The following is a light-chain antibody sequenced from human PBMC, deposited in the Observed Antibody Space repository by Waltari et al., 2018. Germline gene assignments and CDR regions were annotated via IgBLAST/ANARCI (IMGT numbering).Light chain of an antibody. CDR1: QSVLYSSNNKNY. J-gene: IGKJ1*01. CDR3: QQYYTTPRT. V-gene: IGKV4-1*01. CDR2: WAS. Sequence: DIVMTQSPDSLAVSLGERATINCKSSQSVLYSSNNKNYLAWYQQKPGQPPKLLICWASIRESGVPDRFSGSGSGTDFTLTISSLQAEDVAVYYCQQYYTTPRTFGQGTTVEIK.